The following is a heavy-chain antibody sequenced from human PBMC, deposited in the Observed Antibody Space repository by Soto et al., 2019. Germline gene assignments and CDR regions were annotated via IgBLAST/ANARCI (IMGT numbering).Heavy chain of an antibody. V-gene: IGHV3-11*06. D-gene: IGHD3-22*01. J-gene: IGHJ4*02. Sequence: GGSLRLSCAASGFSFSDYYMNWIRQAPGKGLEWISYISSSGTYTNYADSVRGRFTMSRDSAKDSLFLQMDGLRAEDTAVYYCARAKLVVEGRFDYWGQGNLVTVSS. CDR3: ARAKLVVEGRFDY. CDR1: GFSFSDYY. CDR2: ISSSGTYT.